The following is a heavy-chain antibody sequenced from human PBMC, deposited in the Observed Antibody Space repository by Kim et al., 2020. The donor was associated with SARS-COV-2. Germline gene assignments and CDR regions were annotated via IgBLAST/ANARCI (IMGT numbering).Heavy chain of an antibody. J-gene: IGHJ5*02. CDR2: IYYSGST. V-gene: IGHV4-30-4*01. CDR3: ARMQRSNWFDP. Sequence: SGTLSLTCTVSGGSIRNGDYYWNWIRQSPGKGLEWIGYIYYSGSTVYNPSLKSRISISVDTSKNQFSLSLNSVTAADTAVYYCARMQRSNWFDPWGQGAL. CDR1: GGSIRNGDYY. D-gene: IGHD6-25*01.